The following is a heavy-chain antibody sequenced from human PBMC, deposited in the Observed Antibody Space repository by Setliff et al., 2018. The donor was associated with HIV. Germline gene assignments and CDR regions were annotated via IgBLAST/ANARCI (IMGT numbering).Heavy chain of an antibody. J-gene: IGHJ6*03. D-gene: IGHD2-2*01. V-gene: IGHV3-21*05. CDR2: IYDSGDI. Sequence: GSLRLSCAASGFPFTSFSINWVRQAPGKGLEWVSRIYDSGDIWYADSVRGRFTISRDNADRSLYLQMNSLRAEDTAVYYCVKDEEYIGVVSATMNMPGYYHYYYMDVWGKGSKVTVSS. CDR3: VKDEEYIGVVSATMNMPGYYHYYYMDV. CDR1: GFPFTSFS.